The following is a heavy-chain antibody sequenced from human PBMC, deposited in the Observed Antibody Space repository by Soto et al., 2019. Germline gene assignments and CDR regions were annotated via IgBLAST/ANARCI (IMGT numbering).Heavy chain of an antibody. J-gene: IGHJ4*02. V-gene: IGHV4-39*01. CDR3: ASLSRCGRLLTLNYFDF. CDR2: IYYSGST. Sequence: KPSETLSLTCTVSGGSISSSSYYWGWIRQPPGKGLEWIGSIYYSGSTYYNPSLKSRVTISVDTSKNQFSLKLSSVTAADTAVYYCASLSRCGRLLTLNYFDFWGQGTLVPVAS. CDR1: GGSISSSSYY. D-gene: IGHD2-21*01.